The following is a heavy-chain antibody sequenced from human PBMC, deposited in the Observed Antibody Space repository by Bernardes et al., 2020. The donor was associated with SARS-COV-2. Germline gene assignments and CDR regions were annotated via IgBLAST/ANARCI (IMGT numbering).Heavy chain of an antibody. Sequence: ASVKVSCKASGYRFSDYRIHWVRQGPGQGLEWMGWINPNGGGTHFAQKFQGRVTLTRDTSINTVNMELSGLRSDDTAVYYCARDEDGYRDYYFDYWGQGTLVTVSS. D-gene: IGHD1-1*01. V-gene: IGHV1-2*02. CDR2: INPNGGGT. CDR3: ARDEDGYRDYYFDY. J-gene: IGHJ4*02. CDR1: GYRFSDYR.